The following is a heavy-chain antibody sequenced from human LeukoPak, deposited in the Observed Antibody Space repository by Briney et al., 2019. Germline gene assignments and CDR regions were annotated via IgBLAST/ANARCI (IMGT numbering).Heavy chain of an antibody. D-gene: IGHD6-13*01. V-gene: IGHV3-30-3*01. Sequence: GGSLRLSCAASVFIFNSYAMRWVRQAPGKGLEWVALISYDGSNKYYADSVKGRFTISRDNSKNTLYLQMNSLRAEDTAVYYCAKDGGSSWGKWAGYFDLWGRGTLVTVSS. CDR3: AKDGGSSWGKWAGYFDL. J-gene: IGHJ2*01. CDR1: VFIFNSYA. CDR2: ISYDGSNK.